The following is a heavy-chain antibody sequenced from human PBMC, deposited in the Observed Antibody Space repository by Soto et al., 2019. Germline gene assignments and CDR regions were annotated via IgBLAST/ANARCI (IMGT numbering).Heavy chain of an antibody. CDR3: ATTLNYVDTAMVPEPFDY. J-gene: IGHJ4*02. Sequence: ASVKVSCKASGYTFTSYYMHWVRQAPGQGLEWMGIINPSGGSTSYAQKFQGRVTMTRDTSASTAYMELSSLRSEDTAVYYCATTLNYVDTAMVPEPFDYWGQGTLVTVSS. V-gene: IGHV1-46*01. CDR1: GYTFTSYY. D-gene: IGHD5-18*01. CDR2: INPSGGST.